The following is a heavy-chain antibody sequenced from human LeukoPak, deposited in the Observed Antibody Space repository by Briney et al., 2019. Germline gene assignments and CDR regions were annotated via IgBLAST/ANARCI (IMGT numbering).Heavy chain of an antibody. Sequence: ASVKVSCKVSGYTLTELSMHWARQAPGKGLEWMGGFDPEDGETIYAQKFQGRVTMTEDTSTDTAYMELSSLRAEDTAVYYCAKDLVATHKLRYFDWLREDDAFDIWGQGTMVTVSS. V-gene: IGHV1-24*01. CDR1: GYTLTELS. CDR2: FDPEDGET. D-gene: IGHD3-9*01. CDR3: AKDLVATHKLRYFDWLREDDAFDI. J-gene: IGHJ3*02.